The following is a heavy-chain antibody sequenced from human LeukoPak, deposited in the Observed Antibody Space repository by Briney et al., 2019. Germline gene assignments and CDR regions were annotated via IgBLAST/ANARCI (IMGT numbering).Heavy chain of an antibody. Sequence: SETLSLTCAVYGGSFSAYCWSWIRQPPGKGLEWIGEINHSGSTNYNPSLKSRVTISVDTSKNQFSLKLSSVTAADTAVYYCARGYGDYINWYFDLWGRGTLVTVSS. J-gene: IGHJ2*01. D-gene: IGHD4-17*01. V-gene: IGHV4-34*01. CDR1: GGSFSAYC. CDR3: ARGYGDYINWYFDL. CDR2: INHSGST.